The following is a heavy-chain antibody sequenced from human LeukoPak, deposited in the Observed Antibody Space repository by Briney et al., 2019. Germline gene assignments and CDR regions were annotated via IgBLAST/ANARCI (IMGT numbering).Heavy chain of an antibody. Sequence: GGSLRLSCAASGFTFSSYGMHWVRQALGKGLEWVAVIWYDGSNKYYADSVKGRFTISRDNSKNTLYLQMNSLRAEDTAVYYCARGDYYDSSGPTPLWGQGTLVTVSS. CDR1: GFTFSSYG. CDR2: IWYDGSNK. CDR3: ARGDYYDSSGPTPL. D-gene: IGHD3-22*01. J-gene: IGHJ4*02. V-gene: IGHV3-33*01.